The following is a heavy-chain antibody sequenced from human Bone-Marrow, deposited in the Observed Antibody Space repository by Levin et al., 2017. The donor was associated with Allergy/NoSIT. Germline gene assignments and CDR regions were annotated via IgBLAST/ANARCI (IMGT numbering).Heavy chain of an antibody. V-gene: IGHV1-69*13. CDR2: IVPVFGTA. CDR1: GGTFGTYG. J-gene: IGHJ6*03. CDR3: ARDGKDTVLVGEDYYYYMDV. Sequence: SVKVSCKASGGTFGTYGINWVRQAPGQGLEWMGGIVPVFGTANYAQNFQGRVTITADESTRTAYMELSSLRSEETAVYYCARDGKDTVLVGEDYYYYMDVWGKGTTVTVSS. D-gene: IGHD5-18*01.